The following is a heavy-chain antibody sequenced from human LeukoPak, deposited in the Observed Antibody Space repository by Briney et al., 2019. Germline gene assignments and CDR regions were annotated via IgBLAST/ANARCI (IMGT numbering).Heavy chain of an antibody. J-gene: IGHJ4*02. CDR1: GFTFSSYT. D-gene: IGHD2-2*01. CDR2: ISSSRSYI. Sequence: GGSLRLSCAASGFTFSSYTMNWVRQAPGKGLELVSSISSSRSYIYNADSVKGRFTISRDNAKNSLYLQMNSLRAEDTAVYYCARDHCSSTSCFPSGTNYFDSWGQRTPVTVSS. V-gene: IGHV3-21*01. CDR3: ARDHCSSTSCFPSGTNYFDS.